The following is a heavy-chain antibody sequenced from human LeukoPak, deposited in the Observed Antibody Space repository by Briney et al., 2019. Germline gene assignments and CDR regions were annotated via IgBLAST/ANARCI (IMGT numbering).Heavy chain of an antibody. Sequence: GGSLRLSCAAPSSIFSSHTMNWVRQAPGKGLEWVSYISRDSKRIYEADSARGRFTISRDNARNSLFLQMNSLRVEDTAIYYCAREDYYASNAYPSRGFDYWGQGTLVTVSS. CDR2: ISRDSKRI. D-gene: IGHD3-22*01. V-gene: IGHV3-48*01. J-gene: IGHJ4*02. CDR3: AREDYYASNAYPSRGFDY. CDR1: SSIFSSHT.